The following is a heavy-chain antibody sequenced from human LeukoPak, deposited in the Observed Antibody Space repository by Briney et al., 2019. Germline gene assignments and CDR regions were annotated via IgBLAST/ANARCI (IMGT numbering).Heavy chain of an antibody. V-gene: IGHV4-59*08. CDR1: GGSTSSYY. Sequence: SETLSLTCTVSGGSTSSYYWSWIRQPPGKGLEWIGYIYYSGSTNYNPSLKSRVTISVDTSKNQFSLKLSSVTAADTAVYYCARARSYRYYYYGMDVWGQGTTVTVSS. D-gene: IGHD1-26*01. CDR3: ARARSYRYYYYGMDV. CDR2: IYYSGST. J-gene: IGHJ6*02.